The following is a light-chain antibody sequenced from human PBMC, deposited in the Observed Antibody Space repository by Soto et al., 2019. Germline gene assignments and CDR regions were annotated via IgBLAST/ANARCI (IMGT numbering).Light chain of an antibody. Sequence: DIEMTQSPSSLSASVGETITLTCRASQSISSSLNWFQHSPGQPPKLLLFAASNLHAGVPPRFSGSGSGTSFSLTIRSLQPEDFATYYCQQSFNLPRTFGPGTKVDI. CDR3: QQSFNLPRT. CDR1: QSISSS. V-gene: IGKV1-39*01. CDR2: AAS. J-gene: IGKJ1*01.